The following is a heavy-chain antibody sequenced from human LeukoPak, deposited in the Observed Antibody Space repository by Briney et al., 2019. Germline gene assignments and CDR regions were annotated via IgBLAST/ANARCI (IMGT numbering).Heavy chain of an antibody. CDR1: GGSVSSGSYY. J-gene: IGHJ4*02. Sequence: SETLSLTCTVSGGSVSSGSYYWSWIRQPPGKGLEWIGEINHSGSTNYNPSLKSRVTISVDTSKNQFSLKLSSVTAADTAVYYCATGDYDFWSGYYTGIGYWGQGTLVTVSS. CDR3: ATGDYDFWSGYYTGIGY. D-gene: IGHD3-3*01. V-gene: IGHV4-39*07. CDR2: INHSGST.